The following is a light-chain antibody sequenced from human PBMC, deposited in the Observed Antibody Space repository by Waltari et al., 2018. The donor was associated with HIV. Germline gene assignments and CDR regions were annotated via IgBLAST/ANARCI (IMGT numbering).Light chain of an antibody. CDR1: SSDVGGYNY. Sequence: QSALPQPPSASGSPGQSVTLPCSGTSSDVGGYNYVSWYQQHPGKAPKLMIYEVSKRPSGVPDRFSGSKSGNTASLTVSGLQAEDEADYYCSSYAGSSWVFGGGTKLTVL. V-gene: IGLV2-8*01. CDR2: EVS. J-gene: IGLJ3*02. CDR3: SSYAGSSWV.